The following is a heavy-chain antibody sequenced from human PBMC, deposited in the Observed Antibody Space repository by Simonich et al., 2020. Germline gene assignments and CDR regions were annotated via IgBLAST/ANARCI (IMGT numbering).Heavy chain of an antibody. Sequence: GGGVVQPGRSLRLSCAASGFTFSSYAMHWVRHAPGKGLEWVAVISYDGSNKYDADSVKGRFTISRDNSKNTLYLQMNSLRAEDTAVYYCARDLGSSYYFDYWGQGTLVTVSS. CDR1: GFTFSSYA. V-gene: IGHV3-30*07. CDR3: ARDLGSSYYFDY. D-gene: IGHD6-6*01. CDR2: ISYDGSNK. J-gene: IGHJ4*02.